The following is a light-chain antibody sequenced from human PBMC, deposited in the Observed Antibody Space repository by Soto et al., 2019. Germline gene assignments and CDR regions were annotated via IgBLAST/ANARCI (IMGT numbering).Light chain of an antibody. V-gene: IGLV1-40*01. CDR1: SSNIGAGYD. J-gene: IGLJ2*01. CDR2: GNT. CDR3: QSYDSSLSGWI. Sequence: QSVLTQPPSVSGAPGQRVTISCTGSSSNIGAGYDVHWYQQVPGTAPKLLIYGNTNRPSGVPDRFSASKSGTSASLAITGLQAEDEADYYCQSYDSSLSGWIFGGGTKLTVL.